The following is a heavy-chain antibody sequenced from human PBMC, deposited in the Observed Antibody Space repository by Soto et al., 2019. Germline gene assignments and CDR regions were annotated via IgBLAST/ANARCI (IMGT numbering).Heavy chain of an antibody. CDR1: GGSISSGGYY. J-gene: IGHJ6*02. D-gene: IGHD3-10*01. CDR2: IYYSGST. V-gene: IGHV4-31*03. Sequence: KTSETLSLTCTVSGGSISSGGYYWSWIRQHPGKGLEWIGYIYYSGSTYYNPSLKSRVTISVDTSKNQFSLKLSSVTAADTAVYYCARSYGSGSYYRYYYGMDVWGQGTTVTVSS. CDR3: ARSYGSGSYYRYYYGMDV.